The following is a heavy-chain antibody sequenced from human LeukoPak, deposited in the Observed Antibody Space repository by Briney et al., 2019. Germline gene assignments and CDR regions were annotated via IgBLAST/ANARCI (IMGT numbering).Heavy chain of an antibody. J-gene: IGHJ4*02. CDR1: GYTFTPCD. CDR2: MNPNSGNT. CDR3: TRGSSRRRDN. V-gene: IGHV1-8*01. Sequence: GSLKVSCKASGYTFTPCDINWVRQAPGKGLEWMGWMNPNSGNTGYGQSFQGRITMTRDISIGTAYMELSNLTSEDTAIYYCTRGSSRRRDNWGQGTLVTVSA.